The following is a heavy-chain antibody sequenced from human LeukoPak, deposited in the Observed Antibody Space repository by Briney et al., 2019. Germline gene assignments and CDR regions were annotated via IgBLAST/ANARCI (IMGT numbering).Heavy chain of an antibody. Sequence: PGRSLRLSCVASGFTFSSYGMHWVRQAPGKGLEWVAVIWYDGSNKYYADSVKGRFTISRDNSKNTLYLQMNSLRAEDTAVYYCASSIAAGALDYWGQGTLVTVSS. CDR1: GFTFSSYG. D-gene: IGHD6-13*01. J-gene: IGHJ4*02. CDR3: ASSIAAGALDY. V-gene: IGHV3-33*01. CDR2: IWYDGSNK.